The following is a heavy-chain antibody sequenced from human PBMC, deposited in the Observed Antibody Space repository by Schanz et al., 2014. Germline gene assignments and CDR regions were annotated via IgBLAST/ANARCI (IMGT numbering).Heavy chain of an antibody. CDR3: AREQIMAAAGLVDY. D-gene: IGHD6-13*01. Sequence: GQLAESGGGLVQPGGSLRLSCAVSGFTVSSNHMSWIRQAPGKGLEWVSYISGTTTYTNYADSVKGRFTISRDNAKNSLYLQVNSLRAEDTAVYYCAREQIMAAAGLVDYWGHGTLVTVSS. J-gene: IGHJ4*01. CDR1: GFTVSSNH. CDR2: ISGTTTYT. V-gene: IGHV3-11*05.